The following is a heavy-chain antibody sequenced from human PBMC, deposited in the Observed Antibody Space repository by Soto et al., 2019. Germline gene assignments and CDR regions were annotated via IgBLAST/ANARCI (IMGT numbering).Heavy chain of an antibody. CDR1: GFTFSDYY. Sequence: PGGSLRLSCAASGFTFSDYYMSWIRQAPGKGLEWVSYISSSGSTIYYADSVKGRFTISRDNAKNSLYLQMNSLRAEDTAVYYCARVLIYYYYCMDVCGQLTSVPASS. V-gene: IGHV3-11*01. CDR2: ISSSGSTI. J-gene: IGHJ6*02. CDR3: ARVLIYYYYCMDV.